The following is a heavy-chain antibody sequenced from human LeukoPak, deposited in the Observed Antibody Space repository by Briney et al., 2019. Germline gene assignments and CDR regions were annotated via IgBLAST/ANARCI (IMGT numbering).Heavy chain of an antibody. V-gene: IGHV3-23*01. J-gene: IGHJ4*02. CDR2: INGRGGNT. Sequence: GGPLRLPCAPSGFTFNSYDMSGPPDAPGKGLEGFSDINGRGGNTYYADSVKGRLTISRDNSKNTLYLQMNSLRASDTAVYYCAKDRDKYYYDSTPTPLFDCWGQGTLVTVSS. CDR3: AKDRDKYYYDSTPTPLFDC. D-gene: IGHD3-22*01. CDR1: GFTFNSYD.